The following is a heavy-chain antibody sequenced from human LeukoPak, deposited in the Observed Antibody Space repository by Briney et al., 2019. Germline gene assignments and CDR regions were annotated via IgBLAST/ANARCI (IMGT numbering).Heavy chain of an antibody. Sequence: SETLSLTCAVYGGSFSGYYWSWIRQPPGKGLEWIGEINHSGSTNHNPSLKSRVTISVDTSKNQFSLKLSSVTAADTAVYYCARAPTGIAAAGTGIYYYGMDVWGQGTTVTVSS. V-gene: IGHV4-34*01. J-gene: IGHJ6*02. CDR2: INHSGST. CDR1: GGSFSGYY. D-gene: IGHD6-13*01. CDR3: ARAPTGIAAAGTGIYYYGMDV.